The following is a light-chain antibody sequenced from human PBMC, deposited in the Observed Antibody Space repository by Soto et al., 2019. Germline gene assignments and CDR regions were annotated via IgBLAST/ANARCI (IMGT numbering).Light chain of an antibody. V-gene: IGLV2-11*01. J-gene: IGLJ3*02. CDR3: CSYVGRYSWL. Sequence: QSALTQPRSVSGSPGQSVTISCTGTSSDVGAYNYVSWYQQHPGKAPKFMIYDVNNRPSGVPDRFSGSKSGNTASLTISGLQVEDEAEYYCCSYVGRYSWLFGGGTKLTVL. CDR2: DVN. CDR1: SSDVGAYNY.